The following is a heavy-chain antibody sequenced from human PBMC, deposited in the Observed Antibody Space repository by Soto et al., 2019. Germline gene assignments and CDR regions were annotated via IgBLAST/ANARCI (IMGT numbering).Heavy chain of an antibody. Sequence: QVQLVQSGGGVVQPGRSLRLSCAASGFIFSNYGMHWVRQAPGKGLVWVAVISHHGKVQSDADSVKGRFTISRDKSQNTLDLQMNSLRADDTAAYYCAKEYTARVSRMLDMWGQGTMVTVSS. CDR3: AKEYTARVSRMLDM. D-gene: IGHD5-18*01. J-gene: IGHJ3*02. CDR1: GFIFSNYG. CDR2: ISHHGKVQ. V-gene: IGHV3-30*18.